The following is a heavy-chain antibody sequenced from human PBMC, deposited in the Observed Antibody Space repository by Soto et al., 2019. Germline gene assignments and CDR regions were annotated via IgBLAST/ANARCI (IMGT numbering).Heavy chain of an antibody. CDR1: GFTVNNFG. D-gene: IGHD2-15*01. CDR3: AKDVSSGGWYNYFDP. J-gene: IGHJ5*02. CDR2: ISHDGTAK. V-gene: IGHV3-30*18. Sequence: QVHLVESGGGVVQPGRSLRLSCAASGFTVNNFGMHWVRQAPGKGPEWVAMISHDGTAKYYADSVKGRFTISRDNSKNTLYLQMNNLRTEDTAVYYCAKDVSSGGWYNYFDPWGQGTLVTVSS.